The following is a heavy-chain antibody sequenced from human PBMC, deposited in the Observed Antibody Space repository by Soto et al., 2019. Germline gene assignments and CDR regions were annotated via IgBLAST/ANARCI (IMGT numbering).Heavy chain of an antibody. CDR2: INTNTGNP. V-gene: IGHV7-4-1*01. CDR1: GYTFTSYA. CDR3: ARDSYYDFWSGYWQYYYYGMDV. Sequence: QVQLVQSGSELKKPGASVKVSCKASGYTFTSYAMNWVRQAPGQGLEWMGWINTNTGNPTYAQVFTGRFVFSLDTSVSTAYLQICSLKAEDTDVYYCARDSYYDFWSGYWQYYYYGMDVWGQGTTVTVSS. D-gene: IGHD3-3*01. J-gene: IGHJ6*02.